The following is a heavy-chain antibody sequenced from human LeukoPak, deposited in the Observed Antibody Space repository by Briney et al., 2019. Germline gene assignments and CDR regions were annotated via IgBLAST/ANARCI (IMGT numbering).Heavy chain of an antibody. D-gene: IGHD3-16*02. CDR3: ARDPLYDYIWGGYRSTYYYYHMDV. V-gene: IGHV1-18*01. CDR2: ISAYNGNT. J-gene: IGHJ6*03. Sequence: GASVKVSCKASGYTFTSYGISWGRQAPGQRLEWMGWISAYNGNTNYAQKLQVRVTMTTDTATSTAYMELRSLRSDDTAVYYCARDPLYDYIWGGYRSTYYYYHMDVWGKGTTVTVSS. CDR1: GYTFTSYG.